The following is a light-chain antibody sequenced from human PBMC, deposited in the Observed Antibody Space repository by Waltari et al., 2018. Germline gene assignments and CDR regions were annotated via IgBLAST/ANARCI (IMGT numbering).Light chain of an antibody. CDR1: QRLLHSNGYNY. Sequence: DIVMTQSPLSLPVTPGEPASISCRSRQRLLHSNGYNYLDWYLQKPGQSPQLLIYLGSNLASGVPDRFSVSGSGTDFTLKISRVEAEDVGVYYCMQALQTTFTFGPGTKVDIK. CDR3: MQALQTTFT. J-gene: IGKJ3*01. CDR2: LGS. V-gene: IGKV2-28*01.